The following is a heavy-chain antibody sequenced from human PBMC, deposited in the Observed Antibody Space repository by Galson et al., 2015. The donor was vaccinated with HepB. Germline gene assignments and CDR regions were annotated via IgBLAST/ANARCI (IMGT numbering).Heavy chain of an antibody. CDR3: AGDRGGSGSYLSYYYGMDV. D-gene: IGHD3-10*01. V-gene: IGHV3-7*01. J-gene: IGHJ6*02. CDR2: IKQDGSEN. CDR1: GFTFSMYW. Sequence: SLRLSCAASGFTFSMYWMNWVRQAPGKGLEWVANIKQDGSENYYVDSVKGRFTISRDNTKRSLYLHMNSLRAEDTAVYYCAGDRGGSGSYLSYYYGMDVWGQGTTVTVSS.